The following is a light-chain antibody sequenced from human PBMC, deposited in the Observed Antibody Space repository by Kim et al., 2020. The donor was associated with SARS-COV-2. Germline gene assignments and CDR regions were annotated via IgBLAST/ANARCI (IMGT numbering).Light chain of an antibody. CDR2: YDS. V-gene: IGLV3-21*04. J-gene: IGLJ2*01. CDR3: QVWDSGVV. CDR1: NIGSKS. Sequence: VEVAPGKTARITCGGNNIGSKSVHWYQQKPGQAPVLVIYYDSDRPSGIPERFSGSNSGNTATLTISRVEAGDEADYYCQVWDSGVVFGGGTQLTVL.